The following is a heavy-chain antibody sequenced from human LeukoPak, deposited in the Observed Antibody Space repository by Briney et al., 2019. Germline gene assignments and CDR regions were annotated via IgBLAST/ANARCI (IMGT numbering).Heavy chain of an antibody. V-gene: IGHV3-48*02. J-gene: IGHJ4*02. Sequence: GGSLKLSCAASGFTFSSYSMNWVRQAPGKGLEWVSHITASGTAMFYADSVKGRFTISRDNAKNSLYLQMNSLRDEDTAVYYCASSGSYRFDYWGQGTLVTVSS. CDR2: ITASGTAM. CDR3: ASSGSYRFDY. D-gene: IGHD1-26*01. CDR1: GFTFSSYS.